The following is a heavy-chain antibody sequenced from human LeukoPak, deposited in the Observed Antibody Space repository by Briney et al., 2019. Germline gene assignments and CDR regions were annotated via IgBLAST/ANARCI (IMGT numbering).Heavy chain of an antibody. J-gene: IGHJ6*02. CDR3: TRLRPAGIESYFYYGMDV. V-gene: IGHV3-73*01. D-gene: IGHD6-13*01. Sequence: GGSLRLSCAASGFTFSGSAIHWVRQASGKGLEWVGRIRTKADSYATAYAASVKGRFTISRDDSKNTAYLQMNSLKTEDTAVYYCTRLRPAGIESYFYYGMDVWGQGTSVTVSS. CDR2: IRTKADSYAT. CDR1: GFTFSGSA.